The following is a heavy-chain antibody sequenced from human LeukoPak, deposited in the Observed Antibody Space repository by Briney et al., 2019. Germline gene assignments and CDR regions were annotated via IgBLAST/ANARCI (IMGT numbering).Heavy chain of an antibody. J-gene: IGHJ4*02. CDR2: IYHSGST. CDR3: ARQVVPAALYYFDY. D-gene: IGHD2-2*01. CDR1: GYSISSGYY. V-gene: IGHV4-38-2*02. Sequence: SETLSLTCTVSGYSISSGYYWGWIRQPPGEGLEWIGSIYHSGSTYYNPSLKSRVTISVDTSKNQFSLKLSSVTAADTAVYYCARQVVPAALYYFDYWGQGTLVTVSS.